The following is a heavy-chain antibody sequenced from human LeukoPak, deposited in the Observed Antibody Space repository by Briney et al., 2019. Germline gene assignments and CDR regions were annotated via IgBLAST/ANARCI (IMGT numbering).Heavy chain of an antibody. CDR1: GFTFSSYS. Sequence: GGSLRLYCAASGFTFSSYSMNWVRQAPGKGLQWVAYISSSGNTIYYTDSVKGRFTISKDNAKNSLYLQMNSLRADDTAVYYCARQRELDYWGQGTLVTVSS. CDR3: ARQRELDY. D-gene: IGHD3-10*01. CDR2: ISSSGNTI. J-gene: IGHJ4*02. V-gene: IGHV3-48*04.